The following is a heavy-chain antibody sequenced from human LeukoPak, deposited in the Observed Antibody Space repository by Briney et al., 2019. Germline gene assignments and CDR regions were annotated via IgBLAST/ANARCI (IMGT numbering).Heavy chain of an antibody. CDR2: IYPGDSDT. Sequence: RGESLQISCQGSGSSFTSYWIGCVRQLPGKGLEWMGIIYPGDSDTRYSASFQGQVTISADKSISTAYLQWSSLKASDTAMYYCARHGYCGSGSYKNYFDYWGQGTLVTVPS. CDR1: GSSFTSYW. CDR3: ARHGYCGSGSYKNYFDY. V-gene: IGHV5-51*01. J-gene: IGHJ4*02. D-gene: IGHD3-10*01.